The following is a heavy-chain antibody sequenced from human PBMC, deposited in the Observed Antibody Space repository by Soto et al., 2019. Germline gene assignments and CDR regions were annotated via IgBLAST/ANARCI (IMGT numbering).Heavy chain of an antibody. J-gene: IGHJ4*02. CDR1: GFTFSSYS. D-gene: IGHD3-10*01. V-gene: IGHV3-21*01. Sequence: GGSLRLSCAASGFTFSSYSMNWVRQAPGKGLEWVSSISSSSSYIYYADSVKGRFTISRDNAKNSLYLQMNSLRAEDTAVYYCARGGWEFGERMPYYFDYWGQGTLVTVSS. CDR2: ISSSSSYI. CDR3: ARGGWEFGERMPYYFDY.